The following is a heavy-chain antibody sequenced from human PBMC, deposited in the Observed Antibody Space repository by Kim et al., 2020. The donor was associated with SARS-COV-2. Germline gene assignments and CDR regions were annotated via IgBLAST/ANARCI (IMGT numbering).Heavy chain of an antibody. CDR1: DDSITTYY. CDR2: MSYSGDT. V-gene: IGHV4-59*13. J-gene: IGHJ4*02. Sequence: SETLSLTCSVSDDSITTYYWSWVRQPPYKGLEWIAHMSYSGDTNYNPSLRSRVTISIDTSKNQVSLKLTSVTAADTAMYYCVRDSQDRGAYFDDYFDSWGQRTQVTVSS. D-gene: IGHD1-26*01. CDR3: VRDSQDRGAYFDDYFDS.